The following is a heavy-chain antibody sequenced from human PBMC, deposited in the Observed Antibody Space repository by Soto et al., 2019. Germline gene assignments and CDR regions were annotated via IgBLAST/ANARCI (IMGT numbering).Heavy chain of an antibody. V-gene: IGHV1-69*13. J-gene: IGHJ4*02. D-gene: IGHD4-4*01. Sequence: SVKVSCKASGGTFSSYAISWVRQAPGQGLEWMGGIIPIFGTANYAQKFQGRVTITADESTSTAYMELSSLRSEDTAVYYCARSDYSNSPLDYWGQGTLVTVSS. CDR3: ARSDYSNSPLDY. CDR2: IIPIFGTA. CDR1: GGTFSSYA.